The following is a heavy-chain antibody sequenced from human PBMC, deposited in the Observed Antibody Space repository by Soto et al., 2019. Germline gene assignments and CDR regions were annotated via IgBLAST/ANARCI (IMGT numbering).Heavy chain of an antibody. Sequence: VQLVESGGGLVKPGGSLRLSCADSGFTFTRYSMNWVLQAPGKGLEWVSSISSTTNYIYYGDSMKARFTISRDNAKNSLYLEMNSLRAEDTAVYYCARESEDLTSNFDYWGQGTLVTVSS. J-gene: IGHJ4*02. CDR1: GFTFTRYS. V-gene: IGHV3-21*06. CDR2: ISSTTNYI. CDR3: ARESEDLTSNFDY.